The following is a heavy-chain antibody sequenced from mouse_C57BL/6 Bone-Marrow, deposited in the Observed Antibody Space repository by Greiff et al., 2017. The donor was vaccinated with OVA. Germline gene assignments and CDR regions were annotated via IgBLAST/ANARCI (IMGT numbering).Heavy chain of an antibody. V-gene: IGHV1-26*01. CDR1: GYTFTDYY. D-gene: IGHD2-3*01. J-gene: IGHJ2*01. Sequence: EVQLQQSGPELVKPGASVKISCKASGYTFTDYYMNWVKQSHGKSLEWIGDINPNNGGTSYNQKFKGKATLTVDKSSSTAYMELRSLTSEDSAVYYCAVQDGYITFDYWGQGTTLTVSS. CDR3: AVQDGYITFDY. CDR2: INPNNGGT.